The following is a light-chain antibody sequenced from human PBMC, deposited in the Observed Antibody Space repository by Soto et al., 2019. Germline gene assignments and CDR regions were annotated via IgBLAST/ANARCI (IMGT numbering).Light chain of an antibody. Sequence: QSVLTQPPSASGTPGQRVTISCSGSNSNIGSNTVNWYQQLPGTAPKLLIYSNNQRPSGVPVRFSGSKSGTSASLAISGLQSEDEADYYCAAWDDNLNGPHWVFGGGTKLTVL. J-gene: IGLJ3*02. CDR1: NSNIGSNT. CDR2: SNN. V-gene: IGLV1-44*01. CDR3: AAWDDNLNGPHWV.